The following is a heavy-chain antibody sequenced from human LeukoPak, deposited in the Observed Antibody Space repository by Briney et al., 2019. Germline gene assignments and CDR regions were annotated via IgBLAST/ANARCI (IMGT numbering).Heavy chain of an antibody. V-gene: IGHV1-18*01. CDR1: GYTFTGNG. D-gene: IGHD4-11*01. CDR3: ARDEMTTVTAHAPRRAFDY. CDR2: ISGYNGNT. J-gene: IGHJ4*02. Sequence: ASVKVSCKASGYTFTGNGITWVRQAPGQGLEWMGWISGYNGNTVYAQMFQGRVTMTTDTSTSTAYMELRSLRSDDTAVYYCARDEMTTVTAHAPRRAFDYWGQGTLVTVSS.